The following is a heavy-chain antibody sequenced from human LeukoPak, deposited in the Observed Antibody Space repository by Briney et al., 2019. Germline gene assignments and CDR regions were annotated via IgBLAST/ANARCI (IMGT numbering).Heavy chain of an antibody. J-gene: IGHJ5*02. CDR2: IYYSGST. Sequence: PSETLSLTCTVSGGSITSYYWSWIRQPPGKGLEWIGYIYYSGSTNYNPSLKNRVTISVDTSKSQFSLKLSSVTAADTAVYYCARDVYYSDSSGYYLRGWFDPWGQGTLVTVSS. D-gene: IGHD3-22*01. V-gene: IGHV4-59*01. CDR1: GGSITSYY. CDR3: ARDVYYSDSSGYYLRGWFDP.